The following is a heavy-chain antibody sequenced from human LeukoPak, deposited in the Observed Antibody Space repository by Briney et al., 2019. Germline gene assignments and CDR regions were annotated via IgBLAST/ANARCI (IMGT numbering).Heavy chain of an antibody. V-gene: IGHV3-53*01. Sequence: EGSLRLSCAASGFTFSSYSMNWVRQAPGQGLEWVSVIYSDGSTYYADSVKGRFTISRDNSKNTLYLQMNSLRAEDTAVYYCARDLDSYGSYWGQGTLVTVSS. D-gene: IGHD5-18*01. CDR3: ARDLDSYGSY. J-gene: IGHJ4*02. CDR1: GFTFSSYS. CDR2: IYSDGST.